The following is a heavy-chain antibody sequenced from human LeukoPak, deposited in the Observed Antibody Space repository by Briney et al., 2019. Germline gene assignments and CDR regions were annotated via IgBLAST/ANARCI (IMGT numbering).Heavy chain of an antibody. CDR2: ISGNSGSI. CDR1: GFTLDDYA. Sequence: GGSLGLACAASGFTLDDYAMHWVRQAPGKGLEWVSGISGNSGSIGYADSVEGRFTFSRDNAKNSLYLQMHRLRAEDTDLYYCAQDSENYDFWSAYYRGLGYYGMDVWGQGTTVTVSS. V-gene: IGHV3-9*01. J-gene: IGHJ6*02. D-gene: IGHD3-3*01. CDR3: AQDSENYDFWSAYYRGLGYYGMDV.